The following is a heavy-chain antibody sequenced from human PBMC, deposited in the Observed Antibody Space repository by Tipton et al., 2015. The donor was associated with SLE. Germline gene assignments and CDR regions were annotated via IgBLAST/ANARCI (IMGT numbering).Heavy chain of an antibody. CDR3: ARGQGTDPLWLDRGGFDI. CDR2: IYYSGST. Sequence: TLSPTCTVSGGSISSYYWSWIRQPPGKGLEWIGYIYYSGSTNYNPSLKSRVTISVDTSKNQFSLKLTSVTAAETAVYFCARGQGTDPLWLDRGGFDIWGKGTMVTVS. CDR1: GGSISSYY. D-gene: IGHD6-19*01. V-gene: IGHV4-59*12. J-gene: IGHJ3*02.